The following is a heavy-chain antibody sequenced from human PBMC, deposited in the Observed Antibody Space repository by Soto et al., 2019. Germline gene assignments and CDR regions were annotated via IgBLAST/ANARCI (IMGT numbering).Heavy chain of an antibody. V-gene: IGHV2-5*02. D-gene: IGHD1-1*01. CDR3: AHRDSTGTTTYFDS. Sequence: QITLKAAGPTLVKPTETLTLTCTFSGFSFTTTRMGVGWTRQPPGKALEWLAIIYWDGESRYNPLLRRRLTLTEDTSKNQVALTMTNMDPKDTATYDCAHRDSTGTTTYFDSWGQGIPVTVAS. CDR1: GFSFTTTRMG. CDR2: IYWDGES. J-gene: IGHJ4*02.